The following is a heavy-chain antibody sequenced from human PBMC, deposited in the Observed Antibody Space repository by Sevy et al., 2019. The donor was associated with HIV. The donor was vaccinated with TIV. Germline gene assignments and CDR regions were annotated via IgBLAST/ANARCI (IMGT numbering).Heavy chain of an antibody. CDR2: ISYDGSNK. J-gene: IGHJ4*02. CDR3: ASWRTDYGDEGV. Sequence: GGSLRLSCAASGFTFSSYAMHWVRQAPGKGLEWVAVISYDGSNKYYADSVKGRFTISRDNSKNTLYLQMNSLRAEDTAVYYCASWRTDYGDEGVWGQRTLVTVSS. V-gene: IGHV3-30-3*01. CDR1: GFTFSSYA. D-gene: IGHD4-17*01.